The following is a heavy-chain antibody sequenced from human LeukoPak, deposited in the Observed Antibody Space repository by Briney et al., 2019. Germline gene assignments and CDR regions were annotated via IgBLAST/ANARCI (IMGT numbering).Heavy chain of an antibody. D-gene: IGHD3-22*01. Sequence: GGSLRLSCAASGYTFTGYYMHWVRQAPGQGLEWMGWINPNSGGTNYAQKFQGRVTMTRDTSISTAYMELSRLRSDDTAVYYCARGAGSSGYYIHDYWGQGTLVTVSS. V-gene: IGHV1-2*02. CDR3: ARGAGSSGYYIHDY. CDR2: INPNSGGT. J-gene: IGHJ4*02. CDR1: GYTFTGYY.